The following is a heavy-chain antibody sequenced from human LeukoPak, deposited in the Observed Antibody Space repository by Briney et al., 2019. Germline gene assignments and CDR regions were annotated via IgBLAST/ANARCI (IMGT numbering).Heavy chain of an antibody. D-gene: IGHD6-19*01. V-gene: IGHV3-7*01. CDR3: ARRSVAGSLDY. Sequence: GGSLRFSCAASGFTFSTYWMSWVRQAPGKGLEWVANTKEDGGEKYYVDSVKGRFTISRDNAENSLYLQMNSLRAEDTAVYYCARRSVAGSLDYWGQGTLVTVSS. CDR2: TKEDGGEK. CDR1: GFTFSTYW. J-gene: IGHJ4*02.